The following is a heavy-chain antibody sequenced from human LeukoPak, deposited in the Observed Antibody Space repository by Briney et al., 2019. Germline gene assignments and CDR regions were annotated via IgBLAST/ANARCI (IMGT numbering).Heavy chain of an antibody. Sequence: SETLSLTCTVSGGSINSYYWSWIRQPAGKGLEWIGRIYTSGSTNYNPSLKSRVTMSVDTSKNQFSLKLSSVTAADTAVYYCARGLYYDFWSGGNYYYYYMDVWGKGTTVTVSS. CDR1: GGSINSYY. CDR3: ARGLYYDFWSGGNYYYYYMDV. CDR2: IYTSGST. D-gene: IGHD3-3*01. J-gene: IGHJ6*03. V-gene: IGHV4-4*07.